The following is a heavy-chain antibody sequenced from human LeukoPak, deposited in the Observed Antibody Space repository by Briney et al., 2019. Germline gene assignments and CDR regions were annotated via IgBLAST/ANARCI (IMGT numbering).Heavy chain of an antibody. CDR3: ARAMTDNYYYGMDV. V-gene: IGHV3-20*04. D-gene: IGHD2-21*02. J-gene: IGHJ6*01. CDR2: INWNGGSI. Sequence: GGSLRLSCAASGFTFDDYGMSWVRQAPGKGLEWVSGINWNGGSIGHADSVKGRFTISRDNAKNSLYLQMNSLRADDTTFYCCARAMTDNYYYGMDVWGQGTTVTVSS. CDR1: GFTFDDYG.